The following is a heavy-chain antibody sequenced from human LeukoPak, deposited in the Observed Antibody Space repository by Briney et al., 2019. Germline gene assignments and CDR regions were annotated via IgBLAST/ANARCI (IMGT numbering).Heavy chain of an antibody. CDR3: ARDYSKRGNWEIQGDP. CDR1: GFTVSSNS. V-gene: IGHV3-53*01. J-gene: IGHJ5*02. CDR2: IYSGGNT. Sequence: GGSLRLSCTVSGFTVSSNSWSWVCQAPGKGLEWVSFIYSGGNTHYSDSVTGRFTISRDNSKNTLYLQMNSLRAEDTAVYYCARDYSKRGNWEIQGDPWGQGTLVTVSS. D-gene: IGHD7-27*01.